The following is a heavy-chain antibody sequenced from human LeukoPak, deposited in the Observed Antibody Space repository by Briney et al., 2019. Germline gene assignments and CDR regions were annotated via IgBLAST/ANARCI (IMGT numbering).Heavy chain of an antibody. V-gene: IGHV4-59*01. D-gene: IGHD3-22*01. J-gene: IGHJ4*02. CDR3: ASLRRPYDSSGYYYDAPYFDY. CDR1: GGSISSYY. Sequence: SETLSLTCTVSGGSISSYYWSWIRQPPGKGLEWIGYIYYSGSTNYNPSLKSRVTISVDTSKNQFSLKLSSVTAADTAVYYCASLRRPYDSSGYYYDAPYFDYWGQGTLVTVSS. CDR2: IYYSGST.